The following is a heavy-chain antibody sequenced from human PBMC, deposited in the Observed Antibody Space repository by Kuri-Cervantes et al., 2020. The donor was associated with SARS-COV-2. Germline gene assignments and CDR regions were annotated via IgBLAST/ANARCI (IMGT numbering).Heavy chain of an antibody. CDR1: GGSISSGDYY. CDR3: AREPWTGWFDP. D-gene: IGHD1-1*01. Sequence: SETLSLTCTVSGGSISSGDYYWSWIRQPPGKGLEWIGYIYYSGSTYYNPSLKSRVTISVDTSKNQFSLKLSSVTAADTAVYYCAREPWTGWFDPWGQGTLVTVSS. V-gene: IGHV4-30-4*08. J-gene: IGHJ5*02. CDR2: IYYSGST.